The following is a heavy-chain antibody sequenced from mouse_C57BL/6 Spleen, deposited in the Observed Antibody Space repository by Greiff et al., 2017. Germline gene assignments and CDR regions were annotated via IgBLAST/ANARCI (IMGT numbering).Heavy chain of an antibody. CDR3: ARGYGYDSWSFDV. Sequence: EVQLQESGPELVKPGASVKIPCKASGYTFTDYNMDWVKQSHGKSLEWIGDINPNNGGTNYNQKFKGKATLTVDKSSSTAYMQLRSLTSEDSAVYYCARGYGYDSWSFDVWGTGTTVTVSS. CDR1: GYTFTDYN. J-gene: IGHJ1*03. V-gene: IGHV1-18*01. CDR2: INPNNGGT. D-gene: IGHD2-2*01.